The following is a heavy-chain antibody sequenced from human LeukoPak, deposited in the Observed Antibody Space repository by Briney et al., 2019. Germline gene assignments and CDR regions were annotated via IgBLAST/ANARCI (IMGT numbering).Heavy chain of an antibody. Sequence: GGTRRLSWAASGFTFNSYGMHWVRQAPGKGLEKVADIRYDGSNKYYADAGKGRVTITRDNSKNTLYLQMNSLRADDTAVYYCAKDDGTSLVAHWGQGTLVTVSS. D-gene: IGHD1-26*01. CDR3: AKDDGTSLVAH. J-gene: IGHJ4*02. CDR1: GFTFNSYG. CDR2: IRYDGSNK. V-gene: IGHV3-30*02.